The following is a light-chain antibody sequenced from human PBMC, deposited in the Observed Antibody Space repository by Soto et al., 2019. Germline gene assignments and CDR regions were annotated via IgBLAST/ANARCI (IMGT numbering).Light chain of an antibody. CDR3: LQHSDYPFT. J-gene: IGKJ2*01. V-gene: IGKV1-17*01. Sequence: DIPMTQSPSSLSASVGDRVTITCRASQGIRDALGWYQQKPGKVPTRLIYSASSLHRGVPSRFSGSGSETEFTLTINSLQPEDFATYYCLQHSDYPFTFGQGTRLEI. CDR2: SAS. CDR1: QGIRDA.